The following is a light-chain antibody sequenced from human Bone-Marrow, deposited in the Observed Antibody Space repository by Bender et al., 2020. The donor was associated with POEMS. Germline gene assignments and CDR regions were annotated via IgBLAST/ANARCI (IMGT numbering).Light chain of an antibody. V-gene: IGLV3-1*01. Sequence: SFDLSQPASVSVSPGQTATITCSGHRLDVRYVYWYQQRSGQSPLLVMFQDDKRPSGIPERFSGSNSGNIATLTISGTQALDEADYYCQAWDTRDSCVVFGGGTRLTVL. CDR2: QDD. CDR1: RLDVRY. CDR3: QAWDTRDSCVV. J-gene: IGLJ2*01.